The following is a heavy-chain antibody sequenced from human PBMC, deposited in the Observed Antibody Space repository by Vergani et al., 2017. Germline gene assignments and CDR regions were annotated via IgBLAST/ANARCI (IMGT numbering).Heavy chain of an antibody. Sequence: EVQLVQSGAEVKKPGESLRIFCKGSGYSFTSYWISWVRQMPGKGLEWMGRIDPSDSYTNYSPSFQGHVTIAADKSISTAYLQWSSLKASDTAMYYCARLPLHFDWLLPIAGWSQGSLVTVSS. CDR3: ARLPLHFDWLLPIAG. CDR2: IDPSDSYT. V-gene: IGHV5-10-1*01. CDR1: GYSFTSYW. D-gene: IGHD3-9*01. J-gene: IGHJ4*02.